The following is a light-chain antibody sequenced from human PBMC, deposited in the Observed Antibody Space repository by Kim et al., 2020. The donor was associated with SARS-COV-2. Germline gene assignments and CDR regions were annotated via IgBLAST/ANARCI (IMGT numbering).Light chain of an antibody. V-gene: IGLV9-49*01. CDR3: GADHGSGSNFVYV. Sequence: CTLSSGYSNYKVDWYQQRPGKGPRFVMRVGTGGIVGSKGDGIPNRFSVLGSGLNRYLTIKNIQEEDESDYHCGADHGSGSNFVYVFGTGTKVTVL. CDR1: SGYSNYK. J-gene: IGLJ1*01. CDR2: VGTGGIVG.